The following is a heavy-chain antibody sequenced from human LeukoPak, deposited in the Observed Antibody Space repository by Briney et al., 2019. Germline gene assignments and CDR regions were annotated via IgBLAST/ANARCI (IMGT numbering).Heavy chain of an antibody. Sequence: KPSETLSLTCTVSGGSIINHYWSWIRQPAGKGLEWIGRIYSSGSANYSPSLKSRVSMSIDTSNNHFSLNLTSVTAADTALYFCVRDVRYASGWSTPESWGQGTLVTVSS. CDR1: GGSIINHY. CDR2: IYSSGSA. J-gene: IGHJ5*02. CDR3: VRDVRYASGWSTPES. D-gene: IGHD6-19*01. V-gene: IGHV4-4*07.